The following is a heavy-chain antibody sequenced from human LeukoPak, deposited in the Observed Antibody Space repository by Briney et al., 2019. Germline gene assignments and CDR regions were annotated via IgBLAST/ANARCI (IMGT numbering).Heavy chain of an antibody. J-gene: IGHJ6*02. CDR1: GFTVSSNY. CDR2: IWYDGSNK. V-gene: IGHV3-33*08. D-gene: IGHD2-2*01. Sequence: GVLRLSCAASGFTVSSNYMSWVRQAPGKGLEWVAVIWYDGSNKYYADSVKGRFTISRDNSKNTLYLQMNSLRAEDTAVYYCARGISSFYYYGMDVWGQGTTVTVS. CDR3: ARGISSFYYYGMDV.